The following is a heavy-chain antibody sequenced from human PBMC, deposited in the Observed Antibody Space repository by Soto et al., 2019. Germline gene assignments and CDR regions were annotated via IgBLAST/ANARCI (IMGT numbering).Heavy chain of an antibody. CDR1: GYTLTGYY. J-gene: IGHJ4*02. CDR2: INPNSGGT. Sequence: GASVKVSCKASGYTLTGYYMHWVRQAPGQGLEWMGWINPNSGGTNYAQKFQGWVTMTRDTSISTAYMELSRLRSDDTAVYYCARDARDGYNRVFDYWGQGTLVTVSS. D-gene: IGHD5-12*01. CDR3: ARDARDGYNRVFDY. V-gene: IGHV1-2*04.